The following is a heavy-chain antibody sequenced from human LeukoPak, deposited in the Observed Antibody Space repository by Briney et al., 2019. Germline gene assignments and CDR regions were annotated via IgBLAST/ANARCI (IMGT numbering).Heavy chain of an antibody. D-gene: IGHD3-9*01. CDR1: GGSFSGYY. V-gene: IGHV4-34*01. J-gene: IGHJ3*02. CDR2: INHSEST. CDR3: ARGPHYDILTGYYNDAFDI. Sequence: SETLSLTCAVYGGSFSGYYWSWIRQPPGKGLEWIGEINHSESTNYNPSLKSRVTISVDTSKNQFSLKLSSVTAADTAVYYCARGPHYDILTGYYNDAFDIWGQGTMVTVSS.